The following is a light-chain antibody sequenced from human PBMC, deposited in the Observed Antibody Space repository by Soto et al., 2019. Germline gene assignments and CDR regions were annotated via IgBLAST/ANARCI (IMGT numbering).Light chain of an antibody. CDR2: GAS. Sequence: EIVMTQSPATLSVSPGEGATLSCRASQSVSSKLAWYQQKPGQAPRLLIYGASTRATGIPARFSGSGSGTDFSLTISRLEPEDSAVYYCQQYGSSPFTFGPGTKVEIK. CDR1: QSVSSK. V-gene: IGKV3-15*01. J-gene: IGKJ3*01. CDR3: QQYGSSPFT.